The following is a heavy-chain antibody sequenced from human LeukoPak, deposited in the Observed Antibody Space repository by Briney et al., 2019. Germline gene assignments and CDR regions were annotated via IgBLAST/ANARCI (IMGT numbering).Heavy chain of an antibody. J-gene: IGHJ5*02. CDR3: ARGGQLNWFDP. CDR1: GGSISSGDYY. CDR2: IYYSGST. V-gene: IGHV4-30-4*02. D-gene: IGHD5-18*01. Sequence: SETLSLTCTVSGGSISSGDYYWSWIRQPPGKGLEWIGYIYYSGSTYYNPSLKSRVTISVDTSKNQFSLKLSSVTAADTAMYYCARGGQLNWFDPWGQGTLVTVSS.